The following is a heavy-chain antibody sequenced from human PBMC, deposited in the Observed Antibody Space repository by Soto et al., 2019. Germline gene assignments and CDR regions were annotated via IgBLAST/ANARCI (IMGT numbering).Heavy chain of an antibody. V-gene: IGHV4-30-4*01. CDR2: IYYSGST. Sequence: SETLSLTCTVSGGSISSGDYYWSWIRQPPGKGLEWIGYIYYSGSTYYNPSLKSRVTISVDTSKNQFSLKLSSVTAADTAVYYCAREGGVLPAAIRRGYSYGYVGWFDPWGQGTLVTVSS. D-gene: IGHD5-18*01. J-gene: IGHJ5*02. CDR1: GGSISSGDYY. CDR3: AREGGVLPAAIRRGYSYGYVGWFDP.